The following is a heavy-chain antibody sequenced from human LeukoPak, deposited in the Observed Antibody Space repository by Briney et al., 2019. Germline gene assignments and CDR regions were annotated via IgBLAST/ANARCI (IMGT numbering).Heavy chain of an antibody. J-gene: IGHJ4*02. V-gene: IGHV3-30*03. CDR1: GFTFSSYG. D-gene: IGHD6-6*01. Sequence: GGSLRLSCAASGFTFSSYGMHWVRQAPGKGLEWVAVISYDGSNKYYADSVKGRFTISRDNSKNTLYLQMNNLRAEDTAVYYCARDAFLPYSSSASYFDYWGQGTLVTVSS. CDR2: ISYDGSNK. CDR3: ARDAFLPYSSSASYFDY.